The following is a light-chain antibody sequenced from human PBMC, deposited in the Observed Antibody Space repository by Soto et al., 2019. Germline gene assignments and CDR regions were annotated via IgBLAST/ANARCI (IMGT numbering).Light chain of an antibody. CDR1: ILANKF. CDR2: KDR. J-gene: IGLJ2*01. V-gene: IGLV3-27*01. CDR3: YSATEKNVI. Sequence: SYELTQPSSVSVSPGQTARITCSGDILANKFARWFQQKPGQAPVEVIHKDRERPSGIPERFSGSSSGTTVTLTISGAQVEDEADYYCYSATEKNVIFGGGTKLTVL.